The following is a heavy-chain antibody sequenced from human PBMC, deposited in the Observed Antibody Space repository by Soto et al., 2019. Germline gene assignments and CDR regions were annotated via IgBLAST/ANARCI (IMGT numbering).Heavy chain of an antibody. D-gene: IGHD5-12*01. Sequence: QVQLVQSGAEVKKPGSSVKVSCKASGGTFSNYPISWVRQAPGQGLEWMGGIIPIFGTVNYAQKFQGRVTITVDEATNTAYLELSSLRSEDTAVYYCERGNHRWLQLWYFDLWGRGTLVTVSS. J-gene: IGHJ2*01. CDR3: ERGNHRWLQLWYFDL. CDR1: GGTFSNYP. CDR2: IIPIFGTV. V-gene: IGHV1-69*12.